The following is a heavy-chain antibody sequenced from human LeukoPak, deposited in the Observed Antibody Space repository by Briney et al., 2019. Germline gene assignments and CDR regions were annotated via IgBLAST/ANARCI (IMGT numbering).Heavy chain of an antibody. D-gene: IGHD3-10*01. CDR3: ARRSPLYGSGSYYLDY. Sequence: SETLSLTCAVYGGSFSGYYWSWIRQPPGKGLEWIGEINHSGSTNYNPSLKSRVTISVDTSKKQFSLKLSSVTAADTAVYYCARRSPLYGSGSYYLDYWGQGTLVTVSS. CDR1: GGSFSGYY. CDR2: INHSGST. J-gene: IGHJ4*02. V-gene: IGHV4-34*01.